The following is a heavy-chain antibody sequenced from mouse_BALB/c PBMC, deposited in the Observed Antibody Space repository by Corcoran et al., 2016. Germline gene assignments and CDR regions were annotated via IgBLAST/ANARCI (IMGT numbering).Heavy chain of an antibody. J-gene: IGHJ2*01. D-gene: IGHD4-1*01. CDR1: GYTFTRYA. CDR2: IYPGDGST. V-gene: IGHV1S56*01. Sequence: QVQLQQSGPELVKPWVLVKISCKASGYTFTRYAINWVKQRPGQGLERIGWIYPGDGSTKYNEKFKGKATLTADKSSSTAYMQLSSLTSENSAVYFCARNWDGFDYWGQGTTLTVSS. CDR3: ARNWDGFDY.